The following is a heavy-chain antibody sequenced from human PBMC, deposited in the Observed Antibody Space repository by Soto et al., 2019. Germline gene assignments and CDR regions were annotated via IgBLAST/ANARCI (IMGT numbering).Heavy chain of an antibody. Sequence: PGGSLRLSCAASGFTFSSYGMHWVRQAPGKGLEWVAVIWYDGSNKYYADSVKGRFTISRDNSKNTLYLQMNSLRAEDTAVYYCARDRDPNYYDSSGHPGYFDYWGQGTLVTVSS. J-gene: IGHJ4*02. D-gene: IGHD3-22*01. CDR2: IWYDGSNK. CDR1: GFTFSSYG. CDR3: ARDRDPNYYDSSGHPGYFDY. V-gene: IGHV3-33*01.